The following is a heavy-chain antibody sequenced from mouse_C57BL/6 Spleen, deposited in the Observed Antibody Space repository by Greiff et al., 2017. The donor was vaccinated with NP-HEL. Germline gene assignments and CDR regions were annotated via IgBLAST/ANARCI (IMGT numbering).Heavy chain of an antibody. CDR1: GYAFSSSW. J-gene: IGHJ2*01. Sequence: QVQLQQSGPELVKPGASVKISCKASGYAFSSSWMNWVKQRPGKGLEWIGRIYPGDGDTNYNGKFKGKATLTADKSSSTAYMQLSSLKSEDSAVYFCARRDWVDYWGQGTTLTVSS. CDR3: ARRDWVDY. V-gene: IGHV1-82*01. D-gene: IGHD4-1*01. CDR2: IYPGDGDT.